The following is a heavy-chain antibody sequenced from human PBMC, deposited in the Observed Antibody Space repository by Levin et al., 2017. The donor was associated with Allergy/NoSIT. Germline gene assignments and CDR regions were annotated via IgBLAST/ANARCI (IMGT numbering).Heavy chain of an antibody. Sequence: LSLTCAASGFTFSSFAMHWVRQAPGKGLEWVALISSNGNYIYYADSVKGRLTISRDNSKNTLYLQMNSLRAEDTAMYYCARGLYLYGDYINDRTFDYCGQGTLLTVSS. J-gene: IGHJ4*02. CDR2: ISSNGNYI. D-gene: IGHD4-17*01. V-gene: IGHV3-30-3*01. CDR1: GFTFSSFA. CDR3: ARGLYLYGDYINDRTFDY.